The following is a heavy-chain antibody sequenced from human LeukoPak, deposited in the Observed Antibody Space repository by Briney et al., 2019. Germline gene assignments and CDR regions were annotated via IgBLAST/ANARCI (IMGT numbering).Heavy chain of an antibody. CDR2: IYYSGST. D-gene: IGHD6-13*01. J-gene: IGHJ4*02. Sequence: SQTLSLTCTASGGSIRSGGYYWSWIRQHPGKGLEWIGYIYYSGSTYYNPSLKSRVTMSVDTSKNQFSLKLSSVTAADTAVYYCARVLNRVAAAGQDLFDYWGQGTLVTVSS. V-gene: IGHV4-31*03. CDR3: ARVLNRVAAAGQDLFDY. CDR1: GGSIRSGGYY.